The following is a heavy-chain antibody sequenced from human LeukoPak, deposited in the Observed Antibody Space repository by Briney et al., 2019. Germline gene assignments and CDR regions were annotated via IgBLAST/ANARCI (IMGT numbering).Heavy chain of an antibody. V-gene: IGHV3-21*01. CDR3: ARDGEWSGFDY. Sequence: GGSLRLSCAASGFTFSSYSMNWVRQAPGKGLEWVSSISSSSSYIYHADSVKGRFTISRDNAKNSLYLQMNSLRAEDTAVYYCARDGEWSGFDYWGQGTLATVSS. D-gene: IGHD3-10*01. J-gene: IGHJ4*02. CDR2: ISSSSSYI. CDR1: GFTFSSYS.